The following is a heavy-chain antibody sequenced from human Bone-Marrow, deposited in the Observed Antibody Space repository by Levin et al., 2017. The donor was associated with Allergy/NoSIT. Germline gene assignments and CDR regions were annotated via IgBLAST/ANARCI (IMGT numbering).Heavy chain of an antibody. D-gene: IGHD4-17*01. CDR2: ISSNGGTT. CDR3: VRGGPVDYGDLRAP. Sequence: GESLKISCAASGFVFSSYEMNWVRQAPGKGPEWVSYISSNGGTTYYADSVKGRFTVSRDNAKNSLFLQMNSLRAEDTAVYYCVRGGPVDYGDLRAPWGQGTLVTVSS. CDR1: GFVFSSYE. J-gene: IGHJ5*02. V-gene: IGHV3-48*03.